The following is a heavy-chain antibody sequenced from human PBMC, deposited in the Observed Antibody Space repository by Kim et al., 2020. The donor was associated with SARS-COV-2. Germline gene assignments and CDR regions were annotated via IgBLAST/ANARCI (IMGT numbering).Heavy chain of an antibody. Sequence: SETLSLTCTVSGGSISSYYWSWIRQPPGKGLEWIGYIYYSGSTNYNTSLKSRVTISVDTSKNQFSLKLSSVTAADTAVYYCARGLEGYISSWYFDYWAQGTLVTVSS. CDR3: ARGLEGYISSWYFDY. CDR1: GGSISSYY. D-gene: IGHD6-13*01. V-gene: IGHV4-59*01. CDR2: IYYSGST. J-gene: IGHJ4*02.